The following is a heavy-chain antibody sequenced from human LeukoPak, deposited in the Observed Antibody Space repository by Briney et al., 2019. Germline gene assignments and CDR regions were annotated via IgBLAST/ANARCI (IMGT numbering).Heavy chain of an antibody. Sequence: GGSLRLSCAASGFTFSSYSMNWVRQAPGKGLEWVSYISSSTIYYADSVKGRFTISRDNAKNSLYLQMNSLRAEDTAVYYCAKDSFGITMVRGVNPLDYWGQGTLVTVSS. J-gene: IGHJ4*02. CDR3: AKDSFGITMVRGVNPLDY. D-gene: IGHD3-10*01. CDR1: GFTFSSYS. V-gene: IGHV3-48*01. CDR2: ISSSTI.